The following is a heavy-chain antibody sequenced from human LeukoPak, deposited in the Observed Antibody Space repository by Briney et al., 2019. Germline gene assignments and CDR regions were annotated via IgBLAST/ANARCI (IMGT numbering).Heavy chain of an antibody. Sequence: GGSLRLSCAASGFTFSTYGMHWVRQAPGKGLEWVAFIRYDGSNKYYADSVKGRFTISRDNSKNTLYMQMNSLRAEDTAVYYCANRPTVAVAGMGKAFDIWGQGTMVTVSS. D-gene: IGHD6-19*01. CDR3: ANRPTVAVAGMGKAFDI. CDR2: IRYDGSNK. V-gene: IGHV3-30*02. CDR1: GFTFSTYG. J-gene: IGHJ3*02.